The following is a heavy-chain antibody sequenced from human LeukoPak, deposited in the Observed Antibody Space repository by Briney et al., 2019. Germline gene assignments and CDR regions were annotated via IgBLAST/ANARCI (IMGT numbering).Heavy chain of an antibody. V-gene: IGHV3-11*01. CDR3: ARVAMIRGIVIDC. CDR2: VSSSGSTI. Sequence: PGGSLRLSCEASGFTFSDFYLSWIRQAPGKGLEWVSFVSSSGSTIYYADSVKGRFTISRDNAKNSLFLQMNTLRAEDTAVYYCARVAMIRGIVIDCWGQGTLVKVSS. D-gene: IGHD3-10*01. J-gene: IGHJ4*02. CDR1: GFTFSDFY.